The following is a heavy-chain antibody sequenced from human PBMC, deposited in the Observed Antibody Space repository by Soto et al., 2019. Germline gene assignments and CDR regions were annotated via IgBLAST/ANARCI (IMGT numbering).Heavy chain of an antibody. CDR2: IQSGGTT. Sequence: GGSLRLSCAASGFTVSSKYMTWVRQAPGKGLEWVSLIQSGGTTYYADSVKGRFTISRDNSKNTLYLQMNSLRAEDTALYYCAKDRITGTTTPLYYFPYWGQGTQVTVSS. D-gene: IGHD1-7*01. CDR1: GFTVSSKY. CDR3: AKDRITGTTTPLYYFPY. J-gene: IGHJ4*02. V-gene: IGHV3-66*01.